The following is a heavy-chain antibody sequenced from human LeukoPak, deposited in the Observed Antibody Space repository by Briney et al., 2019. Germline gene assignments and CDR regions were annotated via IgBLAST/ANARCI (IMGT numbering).Heavy chain of an antibody. Sequence: VASVTVSCKASGYTFTSYGISWVRQAPGQGLEWMGWISAYNGNTNYAQKLQGRVTMTTDTSTSTAYMELSSLRSEDTAMYYCARALLRYCSSTSCYWFDPWGQGTLVTVSS. J-gene: IGHJ5*02. CDR2: ISAYNGNT. CDR3: ARALLRYCSSTSCYWFDP. V-gene: IGHV1-18*01. CDR1: GYTFTSYG. D-gene: IGHD2-2*01.